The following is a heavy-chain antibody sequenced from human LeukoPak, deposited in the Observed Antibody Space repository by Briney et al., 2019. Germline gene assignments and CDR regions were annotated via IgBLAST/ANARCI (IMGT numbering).Heavy chain of an antibody. D-gene: IGHD3-10*01. Sequence: PGRSLRLSCAASGFTFSSYGMHWVRQAPGKGLEWVAVISYDGSNKYYADSVKGRFTISRDNSKNTLYLQMNSLRAEDTAVYYCAKDRRLLWFGELKFDPWGQGPLVTVSS. V-gene: IGHV3-30*18. J-gene: IGHJ5*02. CDR3: AKDRRLLWFGELKFDP. CDR2: ISYDGSNK. CDR1: GFTFSSYG.